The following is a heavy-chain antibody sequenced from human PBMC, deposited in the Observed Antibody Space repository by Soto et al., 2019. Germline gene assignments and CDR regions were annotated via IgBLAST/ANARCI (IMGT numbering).Heavy chain of an antibody. V-gene: IGHV4-34*01. Sequence: SETLSLTCAASGGSFSGYYWSWIRQPPGKGLEWIGEINHSGSTNYNPSLMSRVPISVDTSKNQFSLKLSSVTAADTAVYYCARGDYIWGSYRYFDYWGQGTLVTVSS. D-gene: IGHD3-16*02. CDR2: INHSGST. J-gene: IGHJ4*02. CDR1: GGSFSGYY. CDR3: ARGDYIWGSYRYFDY.